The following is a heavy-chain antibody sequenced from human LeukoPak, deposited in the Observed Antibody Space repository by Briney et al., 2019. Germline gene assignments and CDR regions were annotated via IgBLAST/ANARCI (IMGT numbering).Heavy chain of an antibody. CDR3: AKAFGTGTTFNFQH. CDR1: GFTFSSYA. V-gene: IGHV3-23*01. D-gene: IGHD1-7*01. CDR2: IRGSGGST. Sequence: GGSLRLSCAASGFTFSSYAMSWVRQAPGKGLEWVSAIRGSGGSTYYADSVKGRFTISRDNSKNTLYLQMNSLRAEDTVVYYCAKAFGTGTTFNFQHWGQGTLVTVSS. J-gene: IGHJ1*01.